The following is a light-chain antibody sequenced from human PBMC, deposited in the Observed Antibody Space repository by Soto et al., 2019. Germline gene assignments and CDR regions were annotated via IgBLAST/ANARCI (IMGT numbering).Light chain of an antibody. V-gene: IGKV3-20*01. CDR1: QSVSRK. CDR3: QQYGSSRWT. Sequence: EIVMTQSPATLSVSPGERATLSCRASQSVSRKLAWYQQTRGQAPRLLIYGASSRATGVPDRFSGGGSGTDFTLTISRLEPEDFAVYYCQQYGSSRWTFGQGTKV. J-gene: IGKJ1*01. CDR2: GAS.